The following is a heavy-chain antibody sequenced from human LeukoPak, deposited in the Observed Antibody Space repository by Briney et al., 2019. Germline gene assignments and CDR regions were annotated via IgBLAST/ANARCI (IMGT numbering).Heavy chain of an antibody. J-gene: IGHJ4*02. Sequence: GASVKVSCKASGGTFSSYAISWVRQAPGQGLEWMGIINPSGGSTSYAQKFQGRVTMTRDTSTSTVYMELSSLRSEDTAVYYCARHCSGGAMDYWGQGTLVTVSS. D-gene: IGHD2-15*01. CDR3: ARHCSGGAMDY. CDR1: GGTFSSYA. CDR2: INPSGGST. V-gene: IGHV1-46*01.